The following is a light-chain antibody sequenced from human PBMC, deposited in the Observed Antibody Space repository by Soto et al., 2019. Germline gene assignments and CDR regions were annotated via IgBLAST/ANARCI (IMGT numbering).Light chain of an antibody. J-gene: IGKJ4*01. CDR1: QSVSSN. Sequence: EIVMTQSPATLSVSPGERATLSCRASQSVSSNLAWYQQKPGQAPRLLIYGASTWATGIPARFSGSGSGTEFTLTISGLQSEDFAVYYCQQYNNWPPLTFGGGTKVEIK. V-gene: IGKV3-15*01. CDR3: QQYNNWPPLT. CDR2: GAS.